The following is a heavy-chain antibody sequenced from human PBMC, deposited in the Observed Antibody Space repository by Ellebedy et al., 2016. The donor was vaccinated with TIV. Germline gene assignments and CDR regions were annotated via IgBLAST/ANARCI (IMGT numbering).Heavy chain of an antibody. CDR2: IYYSGST. CDR3: ARHLHSSSSSPLDF. Sequence: MPSETLSLTCIVSGGFISSSSYYWGGIRQPPGKGLEWIGSIYYSGSTYYTPSLKSRVTISVDTSRNQFSLKLSSVTAADTAVYYCARHLHSSSSSPLDFWGQGTLVTVSS. CDR1: GGFISSSSYY. D-gene: IGHD6-6*01. J-gene: IGHJ4*02. V-gene: IGHV4-39*01.